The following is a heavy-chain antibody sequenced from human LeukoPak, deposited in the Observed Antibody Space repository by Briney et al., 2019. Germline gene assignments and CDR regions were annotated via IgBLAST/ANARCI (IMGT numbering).Heavy chain of an antibody. CDR1: GYTFPGYS. V-gene: IGHV1-2*06. J-gene: IGHJ5*02. CDR3: ARDRLAAGGSGA. CDR2: INPNSGGT. Sequence: GASVKVSCMASGYTFPGYSMHWVRQAPGQGLEWMGRINPNSGGTNYAQKFQGRVTMTRDTSISTAYMELSSLRSDDTAVYYCARDRLAAGGSGAWGQGTLVTVSS. D-gene: IGHD6-13*01.